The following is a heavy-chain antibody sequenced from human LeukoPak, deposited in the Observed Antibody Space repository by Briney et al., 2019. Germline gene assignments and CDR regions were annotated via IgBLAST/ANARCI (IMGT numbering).Heavy chain of an antibody. CDR3: ARQQGYCSSTSCRYFDY. J-gene: IGHJ4*02. Sequence: PGGSMRLSCAASGFTFSDYYMTWIRQAPGKGLEWVSYISGSGRAIYFADSVKGRFTISRDNAKNSLYLQMNSLRADDTAVYYCARQQGYCSSTSCRYFDYWGQGTLVTVSS. CDR2: ISGSGRAI. CDR1: GFTFSDYY. V-gene: IGHV3-11*01. D-gene: IGHD2-2*01.